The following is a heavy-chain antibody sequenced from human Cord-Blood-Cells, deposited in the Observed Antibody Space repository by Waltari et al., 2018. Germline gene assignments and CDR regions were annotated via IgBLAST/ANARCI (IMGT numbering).Heavy chain of an antibody. D-gene: IGHD3-10*01. J-gene: IGHJ4*02. CDR1: GGSISSSSYY. V-gene: IGHV4-39*01. CDR3: GGGAGGGD. Sequence: QLQLQESGPGLVKPSETLSLTCTVSGGSISSSSYYWGWIRQPPGKGLEWIGSIYYSGSTYTSPSLKSRVTLSVDTSRDRFPLKRRSRTAADTGVEYWGGGAGGGDWGQGTLVTVSS. CDR2: IYYSGST.